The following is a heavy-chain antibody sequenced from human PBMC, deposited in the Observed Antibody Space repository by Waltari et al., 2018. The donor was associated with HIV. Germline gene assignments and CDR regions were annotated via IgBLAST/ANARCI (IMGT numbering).Heavy chain of an antibody. Sequence: EVQLVESGGGLVQPGGSLRLSCAASGFPFRGYWMSWVRQAPGKGLEWVANIKEDGGLEYYVDSVKGRFTISRDNPKNLLFLQMNSLRVEDTAVYYCVRDGPFVDVEYWGQGTLVTVSS. V-gene: IGHV3-7*01. CDR1: GFPFRGYW. J-gene: IGHJ4*02. D-gene: IGHD5-12*01. CDR2: IKEDGGLE. CDR3: VRDGPFVDVEY.